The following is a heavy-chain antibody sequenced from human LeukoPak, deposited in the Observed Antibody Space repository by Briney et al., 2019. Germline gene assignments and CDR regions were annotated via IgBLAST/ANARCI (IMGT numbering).Heavy chain of an antibody. CDR2: IIPIFGTA. Sequence: SVKDSCKASGGTFSSYAISWVRQAPGQGLEWMGGIIPIFGTANYAQKFQGRVTITTDESTSTAYMELSSLRSEDTAVYYCVGTTVTTVHYMDVWGKGTTVTVSS. V-gene: IGHV1-69*05. D-gene: IGHD4-17*01. CDR1: GGTFSSYA. J-gene: IGHJ6*03. CDR3: VGTTVTTVHYMDV.